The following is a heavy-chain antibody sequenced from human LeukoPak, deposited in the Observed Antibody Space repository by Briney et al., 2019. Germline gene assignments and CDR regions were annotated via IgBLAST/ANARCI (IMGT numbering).Heavy chain of an antibody. Sequence: ASVKISCKASGYTFTNNYMHWVRQAPGQGLEWMGVIHPSGSSTNYAQKFQGRVTMTKDTSTSTVYIELNTLRSDDTAVYYCASIDMDTAMVTNYLDHWGQGTLLIVSS. CDR2: IHPSGSST. V-gene: IGHV1-46*01. J-gene: IGHJ4*02. CDR3: ASIDMDTAMVTNYLDH. D-gene: IGHD5-18*01. CDR1: GYTFTNNY.